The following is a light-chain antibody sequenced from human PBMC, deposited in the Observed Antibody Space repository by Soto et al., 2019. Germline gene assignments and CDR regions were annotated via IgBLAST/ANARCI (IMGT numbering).Light chain of an antibody. V-gene: IGLV2-14*01. CDR2: EVN. CDR3: SSYRSGNTRVV. Sequence: QSVLTQPASVSGSPGQSITISCTGTSDDVGGYNYVSWYQQHPGKAPKLMIFEVNNRPSGVSNRFSGSRSGNTASLTISGLKAEDEADYYCSSYRSGNTRVVFGGGTKLTVL. J-gene: IGLJ2*01. CDR1: SDDVGGYNY.